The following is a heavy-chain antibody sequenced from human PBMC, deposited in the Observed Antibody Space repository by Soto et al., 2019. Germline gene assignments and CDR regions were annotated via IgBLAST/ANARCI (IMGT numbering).Heavy chain of an antibody. Sequence: GGSLRLSCTACGFTFGDYAMSWFRQAPGKGLEWVGFIRSKAYGGTTEYAASVKGRFTISRDDSKSIAYLQMNSLKTEDTAVYYCTSTGYSSGWYGDYWGQGTLVTVSS. D-gene: IGHD6-19*01. CDR2: IRSKAYGGTT. CDR3: TSTGYSSGWYGDY. CDR1: GFTFGDYA. J-gene: IGHJ4*02. V-gene: IGHV3-49*03.